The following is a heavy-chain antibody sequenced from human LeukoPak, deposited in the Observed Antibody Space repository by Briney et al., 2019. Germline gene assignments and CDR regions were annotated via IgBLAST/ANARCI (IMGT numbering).Heavy chain of an antibody. CDR2: INPNSGGT. CDR1: GYTFTGYY. Sequence: ASVKVSCKASGYTFTGYYMHWVRQVPGQGLEWMGWINPNSGGTNYAQKFQGRVTMTRDTSISTAYMELSRLRSDDTAVYYCARDRAPSSSWFNYYYYYMDVWGKGTTVTVSS. V-gene: IGHV1-2*02. D-gene: IGHD6-13*01. CDR3: ARDRAPSSSWFNYYYYYMDV. J-gene: IGHJ6*03.